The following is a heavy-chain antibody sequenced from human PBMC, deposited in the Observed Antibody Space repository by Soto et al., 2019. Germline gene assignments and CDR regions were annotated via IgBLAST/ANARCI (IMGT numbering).Heavy chain of an antibody. CDR2: INAGNGNP. Sequence: GXSVKGSCKASGYTFTSYAMHWGRQAPVQRLEWMGWINAGNGNPKYSQKFQGRVTITRDTSASTAYMELSSLRSEDTAVYYCARTGALIAVADYWGQGTLVTVYS. D-gene: IGHD6-19*01. CDR3: ARTGALIAVADY. CDR1: GYTFTSYA. J-gene: IGHJ4*02. V-gene: IGHV1-3*01.